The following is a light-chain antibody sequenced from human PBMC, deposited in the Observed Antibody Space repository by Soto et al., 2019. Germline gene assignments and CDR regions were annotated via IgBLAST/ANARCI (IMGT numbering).Light chain of an antibody. CDR1: ESIRNY. CDR2: AAS. V-gene: IGKV1-39*01. CDR3: IQDFISPLT. Sequence: DIPVTQSPSSLSSNVGDRVTISCRASESIRNYLNWYQQKPGKVPKLLISAASRLQSGVPSRFSGSGSETDFTLTISNLQPEDFATYYCIQDFISPLTVGQGTKVDIK. J-gene: IGKJ1*01.